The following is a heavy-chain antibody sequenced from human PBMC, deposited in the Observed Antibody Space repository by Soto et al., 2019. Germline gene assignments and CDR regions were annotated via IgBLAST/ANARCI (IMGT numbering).Heavy chain of an antibody. CDR3: ARTIVLMVYGAFDI. D-gene: IGHD2-8*01. CDR1: GGTFSSYA. CDR2: ISAYNGNT. V-gene: IGHV1-18*01. Sequence: ASVKVSCKASGGTFSSYAISWVRQAPGQGLEWMGWISAYNGNTNYAQKLQGRVTMTTDTSTSTAYMELRSLRSDDTAVYYCARTIVLMVYGAFDIWGQGTMVTVSS. J-gene: IGHJ3*02.